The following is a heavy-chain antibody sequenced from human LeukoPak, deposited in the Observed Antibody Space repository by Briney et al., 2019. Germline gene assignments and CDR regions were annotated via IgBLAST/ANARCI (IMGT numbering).Heavy chain of an antibody. J-gene: IGHJ4*02. CDR3: ARGHATFRDGYNY. CDR2: IYTSGST. Sequence: TSSETLSLTCTVSGGSISSGSYYWSWIRQPAGKGLEWIGRIYTSGSTNYNPSLKSRVTISVDTSKNQFSLKLSSVTAADTAVYYCARGHATFRDGYNYWGQGTLVTVSS. V-gene: IGHV4-61*02. CDR1: GGSISSGSYY. D-gene: IGHD5-24*01.